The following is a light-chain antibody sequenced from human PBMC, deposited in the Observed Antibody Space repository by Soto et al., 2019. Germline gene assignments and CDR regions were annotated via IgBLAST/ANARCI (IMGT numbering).Light chain of an antibody. CDR3: QYLNGVLPIA. J-gene: IGKJ5*01. Sequence: DIHLTQSPSILSASVGDRVTLTFRASQDVSDFLACYQHAPGKAPNLLXYGGYTLQSGVPSRFSGSGSGTEFSLTITGLQPEDFANYDCQYLNGVLPIAFGQGTRLEIK. CDR2: GGY. V-gene: IGKV1-9*01. CDR1: QDVSDF.